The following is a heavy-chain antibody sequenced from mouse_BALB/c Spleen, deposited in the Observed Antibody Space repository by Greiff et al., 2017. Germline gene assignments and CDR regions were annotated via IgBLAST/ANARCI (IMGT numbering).Heavy chain of an antibody. CDR3: ARATATSWFAY. CDR1: GFTFSSFG. J-gene: IGHJ3*01. V-gene: IGHV5-17*02. D-gene: IGHD1-2*01. Sequence: EVKLVESGGGLVQPGGSRKLSCAASGFTFSSFGMHWVRQAPEKGLEWVAYISSGSSTIYYADTVKGRFTISRDNPKNTLFLQMTSLRSEDTAMYYCARATATSWFAYWGQGTLVTVSA. CDR2: ISSGSSTI.